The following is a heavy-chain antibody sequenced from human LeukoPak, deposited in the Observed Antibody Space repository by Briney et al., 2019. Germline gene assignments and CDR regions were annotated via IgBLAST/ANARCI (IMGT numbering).Heavy chain of an antibody. V-gene: IGHV1-69*04. Sequence: ASVKVSCKASGGTFSSYAISWVRQAPGQGLEWMGRIIPILGIANYAQKFQGRVTITADKSTSTAYMELSSLRSEDTAVYYCARLTIAEAAPEWFDPWGQGTLVTVSS. J-gene: IGHJ5*02. CDR1: GGTFSSYA. CDR3: ARLTIAEAAPEWFDP. CDR2: IIPILGIA. D-gene: IGHD6-19*01.